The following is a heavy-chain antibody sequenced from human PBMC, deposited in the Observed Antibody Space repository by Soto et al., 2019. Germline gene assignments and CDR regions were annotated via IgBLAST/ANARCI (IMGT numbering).Heavy chain of an antibody. CDR1: GFIFSAYP. CDR3: ARGDDYVRMDY. J-gene: IGHJ4*02. V-gene: IGHV3-64*01. D-gene: IGHD4-17*01. Sequence: EVQLVESGGGLVQPGGSLRLSCAASGFIFSAYPMHWVRQAPGKGLEYVSAIRTNENTYYTTSVKGRFTISRDNYKKTPYVPTCSLCAADMAIYCCARGDDYVRMDYWGQGTVVTVSS. CDR2: IRTNENT.